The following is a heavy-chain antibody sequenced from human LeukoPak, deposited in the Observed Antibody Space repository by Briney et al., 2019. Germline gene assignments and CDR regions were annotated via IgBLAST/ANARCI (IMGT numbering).Heavy chain of an antibody. J-gene: IGHJ6*02. Sequence: GGSLRLSCAASGFIFDDYGMSWLRQAPEKGLEWVSGINWKGGRTGYADSVKGRFTISRDNAKNSLYLQMNSLRAEDTALYYCARELVVTAGDHYYYGMDVWGQGTTVTVSS. CDR1: GFIFDDYG. CDR3: ARELVVTAGDHYYYGMDV. CDR2: INWKGGRT. D-gene: IGHD2-8*02. V-gene: IGHV3-20*04.